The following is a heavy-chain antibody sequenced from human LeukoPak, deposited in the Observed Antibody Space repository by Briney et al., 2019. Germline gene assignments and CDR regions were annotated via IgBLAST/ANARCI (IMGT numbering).Heavy chain of an antibody. J-gene: IGHJ3*02. V-gene: IGHV3-9*01. CDR2: ISWNSGSI. D-gene: IGHD6-6*01. Sequence: PGGSLRLSCAASGFTFDDYAMHWVRQAPGKGLEWVSGISWNSGSIGYADSVKGRFTISRDNAKNSLYLQMNSLRAEDTALYYCAKDMEVYSSSSLDAFDIWGQGTMVTVSS. CDR3: AKDMEVYSSSSLDAFDI. CDR1: GFTFDDYA.